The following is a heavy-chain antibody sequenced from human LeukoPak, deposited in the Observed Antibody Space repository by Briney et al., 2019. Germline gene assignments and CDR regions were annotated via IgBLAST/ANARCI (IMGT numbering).Heavy chain of an antibody. J-gene: IGHJ6*02. CDR2: IWYDGSNK. V-gene: IGHV3-33*01. Sequence: PGRSLRLSCAASGFTFSSYGMHWVRQAPGKGLEWVAVIWYDGSNKYYADSVKGRFTISRDNSKNTLYLQMNSLRAEDTAVYYCARDLGADGMDVWGQGTTVTVSS. CDR3: ARDLGADGMDV. D-gene: IGHD3-16*01. CDR1: GFTFSSYG.